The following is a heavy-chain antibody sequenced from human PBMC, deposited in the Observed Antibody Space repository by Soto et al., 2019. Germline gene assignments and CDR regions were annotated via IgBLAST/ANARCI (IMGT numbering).Heavy chain of an antibody. Sequence: VNVSCKASGYTFTSYAMHWVRQAPGQRLEWMGWINAGNGNTKYSQKFQGRVTITRDTSASTAYMELSSLRSEDTAVYYCARGSYEEYYYGLDVWGQGTTVTVSS. CDR2: INAGNGNT. V-gene: IGHV1-3*01. CDR3: ARGSYEEYYYGLDV. D-gene: IGHD1-26*01. J-gene: IGHJ6*02. CDR1: GYTFTSYA.